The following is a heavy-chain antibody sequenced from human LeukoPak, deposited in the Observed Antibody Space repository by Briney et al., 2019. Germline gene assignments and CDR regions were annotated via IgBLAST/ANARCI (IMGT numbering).Heavy chain of an antibody. CDR2: IYYSGST. CDR3: ARDRHYYGMDV. J-gene: IGHJ6*02. CDR1: GGSISSYY. Sequence: SETLSLTCTVSGGSISSYYWSWIRQPPGKGLEWIGYIYYSGSTNYNPSLKSRVTISVDTSKNQFSLKLSSVTAADTAVYYCARDRHYYGMDVWGQGTTVTASS. V-gene: IGHV4-59*01.